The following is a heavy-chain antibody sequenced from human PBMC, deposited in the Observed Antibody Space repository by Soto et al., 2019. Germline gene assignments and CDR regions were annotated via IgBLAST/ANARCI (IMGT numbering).Heavy chain of an antibody. CDR3: ARGVGVVTFFDY. CDR1: GGSMSSSNW. CDR2: THHSGST. J-gene: IGHJ4*02. Sequence: SETLSLTCTVSGGSMSSSNWWNWVRQPPGKGLEWIGETHHSGSTNYNPSLKSRVTISVDTSKNHFSLKLSSVTAADTAVYYCARGVGVVTFFDYWGQGTLVTVS. D-gene: IGHD3-3*01. V-gene: IGHV4-4*02.